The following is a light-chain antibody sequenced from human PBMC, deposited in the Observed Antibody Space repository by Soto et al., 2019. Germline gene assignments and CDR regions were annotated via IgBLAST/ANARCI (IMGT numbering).Light chain of an antibody. Sequence: QPVLTQPASASGTPGQTVTISCSGSSSNIGSNLVNWYQLLPGTTPRLLIYNNNQRPSAVPDRFSGSKSGTSASLAISGLQSEDEGDYFCALWDDSLSGLRVFGGGTKLTVL. CDR3: ALWDDSLSGLRV. J-gene: IGLJ3*02. V-gene: IGLV1-44*01. CDR2: NNN. CDR1: SSNIGSNL.